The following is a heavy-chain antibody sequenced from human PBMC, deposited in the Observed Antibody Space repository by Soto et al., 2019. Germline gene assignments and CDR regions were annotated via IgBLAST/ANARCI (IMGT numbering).Heavy chain of an antibody. Sequence: QVQLQESGPGLVKPSETLSLTCTVSGGSISSYYWSWIRQPPGKGLEWIGYIYYSGSTNYNPSLKSRVTISVDTSKHQFSLKLSSVTAADTAVYYCARLLYGSGSWFDPWGQGTLVTVSS. CDR1: GGSISSYY. J-gene: IGHJ5*02. D-gene: IGHD3-10*01. CDR2: IYYSGST. V-gene: IGHV4-59*08. CDR3: ARLLYGSGSWFDP.